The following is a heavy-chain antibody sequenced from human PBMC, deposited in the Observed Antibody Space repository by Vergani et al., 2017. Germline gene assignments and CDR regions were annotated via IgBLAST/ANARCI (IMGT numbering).Heavy chain of an antibody. CDR3: ARDQIAAAGTPPFYYYYGMDV. CDR1: GYTFTSYA. D-gene: IGHD6-13*01. CDR2: INTNTRNP. J-gene: IGHJ6*02. Sequence: QVQLVQSGSELKKPGASVKVSCKASGYTFTSYAMNWVRQAPGQGLEWMGWINTNTRNPTYAQGFTGRFVFSLDTSVSTAYLQISSLKAEDTAVYYCARDQIAAAGTPPFYYYYGMDVWGQGTTVTVSS. V-gene: IGHV7-4-1*02.